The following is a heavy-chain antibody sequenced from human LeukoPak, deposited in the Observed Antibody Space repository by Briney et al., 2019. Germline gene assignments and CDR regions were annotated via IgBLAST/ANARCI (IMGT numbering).Heavy chain of an antibody. CDR3: ARDRTRQQLVRFYYHGMDV. CDR2: ISSSSSYI. CDR1: GFTFSSYS. J-gene: IGHJ6*02. D-gene: IGHD6-13*01. Sequence: GGSLRLSCAASGFTFSSYSMNWVRQAPVKELEWVSSISSSSSYIYYADSVKGRFTISRDNAKNSLYLQMNSLRAEDTAVYYCARDRTRQQLVRFYYHGMDVWGQGTTVTVSS. V-gene: IGHV3-21*01.